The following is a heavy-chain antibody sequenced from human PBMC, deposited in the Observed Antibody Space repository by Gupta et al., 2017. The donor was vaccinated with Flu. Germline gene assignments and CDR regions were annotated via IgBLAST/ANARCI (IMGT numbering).Heavy chain of an antibody. J-gene: IGHJ6*02. CDR2: TKHSGIT. CDR3: AGGYSNPYGMDV. CDR1: GGPFSGYY. V-gene: IGHV4-34*01. D-gene: IGHD5-18*01. Sequence: QVQLQQWGAGLLKPSETLSLACVVYGGPFSGYYWSWIRQSPGKGLEWIGETKHSGITKYNPSLKSRVTISEDTSKNQLSLKLSSVTAADTAVFYCAGGYSNPYGMDVWGQGTPVIVSS.